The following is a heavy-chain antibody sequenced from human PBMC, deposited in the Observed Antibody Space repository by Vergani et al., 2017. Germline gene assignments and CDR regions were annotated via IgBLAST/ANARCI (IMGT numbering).Heavy chain of an antibody. CDR1: GYTFTSYG. CDR2: ISAYNGNT. V-gene: IGHV1-18*01. Sequence: QVQLVQSGAEVKKPGASVKVSCKASGYTFTSYGISWVRQAPGQGLEWMGWISAYNGNTNYAQKLQGRVTMTTDTSTSTAYMELRSLRSDDTAVYYCARAGRSYYYGSGSDYNAEYYYGMDVWGQGTTVTVSS. CDR3: ARAGRSYYYGSGSDYNAEYYYGMDV. D-gene: IGHD3-10*01. J-gene: IGHJ6*02.